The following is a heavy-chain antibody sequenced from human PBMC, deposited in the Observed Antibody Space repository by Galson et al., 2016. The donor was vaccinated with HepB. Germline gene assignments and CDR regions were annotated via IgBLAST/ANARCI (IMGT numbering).Heavy chain of an antibody. CDR3: AKDKRGHSSAWYWYFDY. CDR1: GLTFRNYA. J-gene: IGHJ4*02. V-gene: IGHV3-23*01. D-gene: IGHD6-13*01. CDR2: ISGSGGST. Sequence: SLRLSCAASGLTFRNYAMTWVRQAPGKGLEWVSAISGSGGSTYYADSVKGRFTISRDNSKNTVYLQLTSLRAEDTAVYYCAKDKRGHSSAWYWYFDYWGPGTLVSVSS.